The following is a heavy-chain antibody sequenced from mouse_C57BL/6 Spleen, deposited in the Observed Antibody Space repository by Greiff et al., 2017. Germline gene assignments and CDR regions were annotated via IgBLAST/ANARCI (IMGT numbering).Heavy chain of an antibody. V-gene: IGHV1-15*01. J-gene: IGHJ2*01. CDR2: IDPETGGT. Sequence: VKLQESGAELVRPGASVTLSCKASGYTFTDYEMHWVKQTPVHGLEWIGAIDPETGGTAYNQKFKGKAILTADKSSSTAYMELRSLTSEDSAVYYCSYYYGSSYLYYFDYWGQGTTLTVSS. CDR1: GYTFTDYE. CDR3: SYYYGSSYLYYFDY. D-gene: IGHD1-1*01.